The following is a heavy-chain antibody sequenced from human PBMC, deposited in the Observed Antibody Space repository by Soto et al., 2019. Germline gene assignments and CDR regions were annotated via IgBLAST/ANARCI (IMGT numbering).Heavy chain of an antibody. CDR3: ARVGGGYVSGNSFDY. Sequence: PSETLSLTCTVGSISTYYWNWIRQPPGKGLEWIGYIYYMGRTNYNSSLKSRVTMSIDTSKNQFSLKFSSVTAADTAVYYCARVGGGYVSGNSFDYWGQGT. CDR1: SISTYY. CDR2: IYYMGRT. V-gene: IGHV4-59*01. D-gene: IGHD3-10*01. J-gene: IGHJ4*02.